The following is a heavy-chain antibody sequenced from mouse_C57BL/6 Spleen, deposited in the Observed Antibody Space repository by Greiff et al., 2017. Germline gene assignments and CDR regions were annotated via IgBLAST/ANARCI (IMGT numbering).Heavy chain of an antibody. CDR1: GYTFTSSG. CDR3: ARDYGSRPSSTGGFDG. CDR2: IYPRSGNT. Sequence: QVQLQQSGAELARPGASVKLSCKASGYTFTSSGISWVKQRTGQGLEWIGEIYPRSGNTYYNEKFKGKATLTADKSSSTAYMELRSLTSEDSAVYFCARDYGSRPSSTGGFDGWGTGTTVTVSS. J-gene: IGHJ1*03. D-gene: IGHD1-1*01. V-gene: IGHV1-81*01.